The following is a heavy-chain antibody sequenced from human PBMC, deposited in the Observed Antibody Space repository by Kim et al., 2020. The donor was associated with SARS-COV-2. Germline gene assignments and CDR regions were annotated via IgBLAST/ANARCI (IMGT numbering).Heavy chain of an antibody. Sequence: VKGRFIISRDNSKNTLCLQKNSRRADDTAVYYCAKDEYGTIDYWGQGTLVTVSS. CDR3: AKDEYGTIDY. V-gene: IGHV3-33*06. J-gene: IGHJ4*02. D-gene: IGHD4-17*01.